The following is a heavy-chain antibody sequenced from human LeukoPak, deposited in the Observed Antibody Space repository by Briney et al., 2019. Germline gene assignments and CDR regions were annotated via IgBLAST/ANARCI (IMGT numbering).Heavy chain of an antibody. CDR2: ISWNSGSI. V-gene: IGHV3-9*01. J-gene: IGHJ6*02. Sequence: GGSLRLSCAASGFTFDGYAMHWVRQAPGKGLEWVSGISWNSGSIGYADSVKGRFTISRDNAKNSLYLQTNSLRAEDTALYYCAGDYYYYGMDVWGQGTTVTVSS. CDR1: GFTFDGYA. CDR3: AGDYYYYGMDV.